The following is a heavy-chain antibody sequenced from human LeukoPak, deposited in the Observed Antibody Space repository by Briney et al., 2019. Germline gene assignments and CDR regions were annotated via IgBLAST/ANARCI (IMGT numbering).Heavy chain of an antibody. CDR1: GFTFSSYA. Sequence: PGGSLRLSCAASGFTFSSYAMSWVRQAPGKGLECVSAISGSGGSTYYADSVRGRFTISRDNSKNTLYLQMNSLRAEDTAVYYCAKNPDRRAYYYDSSGSGAFDIWGQGTMVTVSS. CDR3: AKNPDRRAYYYDSSGSGAFDI. V-gene: IGHV3-23*01. J-gene: IGHJ3*02. CDR2: ISGSGGST. D-gene: IGHD3-22*01.